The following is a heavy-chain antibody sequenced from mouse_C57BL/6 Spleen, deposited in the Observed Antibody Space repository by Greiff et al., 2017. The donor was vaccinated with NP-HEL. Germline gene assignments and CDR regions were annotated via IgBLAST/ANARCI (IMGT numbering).Heavy chain of an antibody. CDR1: GYTFTSYG. V-gene: IGHV1-81*01. Sequence: QVQLKQSGAELARPGASVKLSCKASGYTFTSYGISWVKQRTGQGLEWIGEIYPRSGNTYYNEKFKGKATLTADKSSSTAYMELRSLTSEDSAVDVCARDGGNYVYFDYWGQGTTLTVSS. J-gene: IGHJ2*01. CDR3: ARDGGNYVYFDY. CDR2: IYPRSGNT. D-gene: IGHD2-1*01.